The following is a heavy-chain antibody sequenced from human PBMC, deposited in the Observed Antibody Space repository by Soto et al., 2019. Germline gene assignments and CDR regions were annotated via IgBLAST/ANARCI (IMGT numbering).Heavy chain of an antibody. CDR1: GASVRTGVYY. J-gene: IGHJ4*02. CDR2: IDNSGST. CDR3: AGAVSDFDVRRYRTSYFDQ. V-gene: IGHV4-31*02. Sequence: SETLSLTCTVSGASVRTGVYYWTWIRQHAGKGLEWIGYIDNSGSTYYNPSLTGRVDISVDTSKNEFSLNLQSLTAADTAFYYCAGAVSDFDVRRYRTSYFDQWGQGILVTVSS. D-gene: IGHD3-10*02.